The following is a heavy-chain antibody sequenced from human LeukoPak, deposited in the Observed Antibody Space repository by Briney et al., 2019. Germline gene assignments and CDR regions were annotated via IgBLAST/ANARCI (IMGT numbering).Heavy chain of an antibody. D-gene: IGHD3-16*01. CDR3: ARDDPGGIDY. V-gene: IGHV3-30-3*01. Sequence: PGRSLRLSCAASGFTFSTYAMHWVRQAPGKGLEWVAVLSYDRSDIHYADSVRGRFTISRDNSKNTLYLQMNSLRAEDTAVYYCARDDPGGIDYWGQGTLVTVSS. J-gene: IGHJ4*02. CDR2: LSYDRSDI. CDR1: GFTFSTYA.